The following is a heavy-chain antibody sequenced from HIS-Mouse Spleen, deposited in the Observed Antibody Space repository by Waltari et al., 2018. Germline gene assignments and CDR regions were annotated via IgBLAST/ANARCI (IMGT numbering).Heavy chain of an antibody. CDR1: GVSFSGYY. CDR2: INHSGST. Sequence: QVQLQQWGAGLLKPSETLPLTCAVYGVSFSGYYWSWIRQPPGKGLEWIGEINHSGSTNYNPSLKSRVTISVDTSKNQFSLKLSSVTAADTAVYYCARDYSNYLYYFDYWGQGTLVTVSS. J-gene: IGHJ4*02. V-gene: IGHV4-34*01. D-gene: IGHD4-4*01. CDR3: ARDYSNYLYYFDY.